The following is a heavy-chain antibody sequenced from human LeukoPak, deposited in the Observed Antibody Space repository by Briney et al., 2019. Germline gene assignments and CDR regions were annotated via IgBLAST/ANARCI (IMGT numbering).Heavy chain of an antibody. CDR1: GFTFSSYA. CDR3: AKDRRSNGD. D-gene: IGHD4-17*01. V-gene: IGHV3-23*01. CDR2: VTGSGGST. J-gene: IGHJ4*02. Sequence: GGSLSLSCAASGFTFSSYAVSWVRQAPGKGLEWVSSVTGSGGSTYHADSVKGRFTISRDNSKNTLYPQMNSLRAEDTAVYYCAKDRRSNGDWGQGTLVTVSS.